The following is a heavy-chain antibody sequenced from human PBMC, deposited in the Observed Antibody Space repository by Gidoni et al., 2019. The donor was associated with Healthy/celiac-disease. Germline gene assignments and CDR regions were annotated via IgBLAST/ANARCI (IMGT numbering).Heavy chain of an antibody. CDR1: GFTFSSCA. D-gene: IGHD3-22*01. Sequence: EVQLLESGGGLVQPGGYLRLSCAALGFTFSSCAMSWVRQAPGKGLEWVSAISGSGGSTYYTDSVKGRFTISRDNSKNTLYLQMNSLRAEDTAVYYCARLLQLYFDYWGQGTLVTVSS. J-gene: IGHJ4*02. CDR3: ARLLQLYFDY. V-gene: IGHV3-23*01. CDR2: ISGSGGST.